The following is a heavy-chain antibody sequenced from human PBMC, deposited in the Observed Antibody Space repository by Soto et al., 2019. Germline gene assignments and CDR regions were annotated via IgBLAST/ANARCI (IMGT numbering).Heavy chain of an antibody. CDR2: INPSGGST. Sequence: ASVKVSCKASGYTFTRYYMPWVRQAPGQGLEWMGIINPSGGSTSYAQKFQGRVTMTRDTSTSTVYMELSSLRSEDTSVYYCARRFDEYYYDSGGYYGIGVDYWG. V-gene: IGHV1-46*01. D-gene: IGHD3-22*01. CDR1: GYTFTRYY. CDR3: ARRFDEYYYDSGGYYGIGVDY. J-gene: IGHJ4*01.